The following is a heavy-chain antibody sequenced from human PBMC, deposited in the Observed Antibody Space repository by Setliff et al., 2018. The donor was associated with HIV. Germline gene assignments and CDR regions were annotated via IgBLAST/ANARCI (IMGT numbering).Heavy chain of an antibody. CDR2: INPSGGDT. Sequence: ASVKVSCKASGYTFTSNHMHWGRQAPGQGLEWMGTINPSGGDTIYAPEFQGRVTMTTDTSTRTAYMELSGLTPEDTAVYFCIVNIVGPVTGLDRWGPGTLVTVSS. V-gene: IGHV1-46*01. D-gene: IGHD1-26*01. J-gene: IGHJ5*02. CDR3: IVNIVGPVTGLDR. CDR1: GYTFTSNH.